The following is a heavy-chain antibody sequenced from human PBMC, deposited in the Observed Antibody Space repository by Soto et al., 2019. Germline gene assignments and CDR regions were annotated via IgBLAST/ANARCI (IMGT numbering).Heavy chain of an antibody. Sequence: EVQLLESGGGWGQPGGYLRLSCAASGFTFNNYAITWVRQAPGKGLEWVSVISGSGDNTYDADSVRGRFTISRDNSKNTVYLQMNSLRDDDTAVYYCAKGSTRGDRSNWGRSHFDYWGQVTRVTVSS. CDR1: GFTFNNYA. D-gene: IGHD7-27*01. V-gene: IGHV3-23*01. J-gene: IGHJ4*02. CDR3: AKGSTRGDRSNWGRSHFDY. CDR2: ISGSGDNT.